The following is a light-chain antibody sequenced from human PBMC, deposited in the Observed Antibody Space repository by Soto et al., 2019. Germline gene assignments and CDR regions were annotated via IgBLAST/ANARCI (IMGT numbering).Light chain of an antibody. V-gene: IGKV1-33*01. Sequence: DIQMTQSPSPLSASVGDRVSITCQASHDINYYLNWYQQKPGTAPKLLIYDASNLQAGVTPRFSGGGSGTSFVLIISNLQPEDIATYYCQQYYDDLRTFGGGTKVEI. CDR3: QQYYDDLRT. CDR2: DAS. CDR1: HDINYY. J-gene: IGKJ4*01.